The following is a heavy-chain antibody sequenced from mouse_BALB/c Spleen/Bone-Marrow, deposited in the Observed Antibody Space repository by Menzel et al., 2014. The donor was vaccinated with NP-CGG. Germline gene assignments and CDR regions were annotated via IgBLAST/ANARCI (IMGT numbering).Heavy chain of an antibody. J-gene: IGHJ3*01. D-gene: IGHD1-1*02. Sequence: VQLVESGPGLVAPSQSLSITCTVSGFSLTGYGVNWVRQPPGKGLEWLGMIWGAGSTEYNSPLKSRLSIAKNNSKNQVFLEMNSLQTDNTARYYCARGRYGGFDYWGQGTLVTVSA. CDR1: GFSLTGYG. V-gene: IGHV2-6-7*01. CDR3: ARGRYGGFDY. CDR2: IWGAGST.